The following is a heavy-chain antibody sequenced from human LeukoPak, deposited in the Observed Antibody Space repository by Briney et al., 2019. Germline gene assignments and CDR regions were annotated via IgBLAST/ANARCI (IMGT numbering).Heavy chain of an antibody. CDR1: GGSISNYS. V-gene: IGHV4-59*01. CDR3: ARAFSGSYFDY. Sequence: SETLSLTCTVSGGSISNYSWSWIRRPPGKGLEWIGYISYSGGTNYNPSLKSRVTISVDTSKNQFSLKLRSVTATDTAVYYCARAFSGSYFDYWGQGTLVTISS. J-gene: IGHJ4*02. CDR2: ISYSGGT. D-gene: IGHD1-26*01.